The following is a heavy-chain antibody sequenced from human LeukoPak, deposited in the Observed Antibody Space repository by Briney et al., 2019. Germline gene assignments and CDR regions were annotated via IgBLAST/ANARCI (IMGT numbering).Heavy chain of an antibody. Sequence: SETLSLTCTVSGGSISSGDYYWSWLRQPPGKGLEWIGYIYYSGSTYYNPSLKSRVTISVDTSKNQFSLRLSSVTAADAAVYYCAGSYYDILTGFRTIDYWGQGTLVTVSS. J-gene: IGHJ4*02. V-gene: IGHV4-30-4*01. CDR3: AGSYYDILTGFRTIDY. D-gene: IGHD3-9*01. CDR1: GGSISSGDYY. CDR2: IYYSGST.